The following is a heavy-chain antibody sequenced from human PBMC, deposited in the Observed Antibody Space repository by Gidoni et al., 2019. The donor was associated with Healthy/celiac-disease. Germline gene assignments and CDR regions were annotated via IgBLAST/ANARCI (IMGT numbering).Heavy chain of an antibody. Sequence: QVPLVQSGAEVKKPGSSVKVSCKASGVTFSSYAISWVRQAPGQGLEWMGRIIPILGIANYAQKFKGRVTITADKSTSTAYMELSSLRSEDTAVYYCARWYVDTAMVADAFDIWGQGTMVTVSS. CDR2: IIPILGIA. J-gene: IGHJ3*02. CDR3: ARWYVDTAMVADAFDI. V-gene: IGHV1-69*04. D-gene: IGHD5-18*01. CDR1: GVTFSSYA.